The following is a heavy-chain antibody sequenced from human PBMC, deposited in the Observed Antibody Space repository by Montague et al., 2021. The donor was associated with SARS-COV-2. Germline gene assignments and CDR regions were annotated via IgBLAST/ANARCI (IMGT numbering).Heavy chain of an antibody. CDR1: GFTFSSYA. J-gene: IGHJ4*02. CDR3: ARTVTAMVSDPIDY. CDR2: ISYDGSNK. Sequence: SLRLSLAASGFTFSSYAMHWVRQAPGKGLEWVAVISYDGSNKYYVDSVKGRFTISRDNSKNTLYLQMNSLRAEDTAVYYCARTVTAMVSDPIDYWGQGTLVTVSS. V-gene: IGHV3-30*04. D-gene: IGHD5-18*01.